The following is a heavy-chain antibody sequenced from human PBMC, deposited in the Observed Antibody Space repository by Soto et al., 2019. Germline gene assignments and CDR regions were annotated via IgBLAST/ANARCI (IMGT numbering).Heavy chain of an antibody. D-gene: IGHD6-6*01. CDR2: INSDGSST. J-gene: IGHJ4*02. CDR3: ASGGSSLNFDS. V-gene: IGHV3-74*01. CDR1: GFTFRSYW. Sequence: EVQLVESGGGLVQPGGSLRLSCAASGFTFRSYWMQWVRQAPGKGLVWVSWINSDGSSTSYADSVKGRFTIPRDNAKNALYLQMNSLIAEDTAVYYCASGGSSLNFDSWGQGTLVTVSS.